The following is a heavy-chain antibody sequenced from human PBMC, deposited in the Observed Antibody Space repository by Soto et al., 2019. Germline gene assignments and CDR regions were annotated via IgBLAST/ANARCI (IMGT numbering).Heavy chain of an antibody. CDR1: GFTFSSYA. V-gene: IGHV3-23*01. Sequence: EVQLLESGGGLVQLGGARRLSWAASGFTFSSYAMSWVRQAPGKVLEWVSAISGSGGSTYYADSVKGRFTISRANSKNTLYLQMNSLRADDTAVYYSAKPQRRDHVLLWSVELLSWGQGTLVTVSS. J-gene: IGHJ5*02. D-gene: IGHD3-10*01. CDR3: AKPQRRDHVLLWSVELLS. CDR2: ISGSGGST.